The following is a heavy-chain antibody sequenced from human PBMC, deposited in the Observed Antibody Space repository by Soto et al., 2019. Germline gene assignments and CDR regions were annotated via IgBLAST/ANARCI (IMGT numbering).Heavy chain of an antibody. CDR2: IIPMFGTA. CDR1: GYTFTSYA. CDR3: ASGIQLWLRRINNGYSG. J-gene: IGHJ4*02. D-gene: IGHD5-18*01. V-gene: IGHV1-69*13. Sequence: GASVKVSCKASGYTFTSYAMHWVRQAPGQRLEWMGGIIPMFGTANYAQRFQDRVTITADESTNTVYMELSSLRSEDTAVYFCASGIQLWLRRINNGYSGWGQGTLVNVSS.